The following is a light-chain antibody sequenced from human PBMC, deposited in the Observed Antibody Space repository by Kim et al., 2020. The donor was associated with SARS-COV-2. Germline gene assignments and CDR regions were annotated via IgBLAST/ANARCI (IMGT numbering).Light chain of an antibody. J-gene: IGLJ3*02. V-gene: IGLV8-61*01. Sequence: GGKVTLPCGFKPGSRSTNSHCVWHQQAQGQAPLTRISYTNPRSSGVPDRLSGSSVGNKVALTGTGAEADDESNYYCMAYMDNAIWVFGGGTQLTVL. CDR2: YTN. CDR1: PGSRSTNSH. CDR3: MAYMDNAIWV.